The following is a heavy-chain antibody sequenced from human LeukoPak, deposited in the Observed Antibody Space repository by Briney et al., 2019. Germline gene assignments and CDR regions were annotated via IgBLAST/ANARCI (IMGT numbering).Heavy chain of an antibody. CDR1: GFTFSSYA. D-gene: IGHD3-10*01. V-gene: IGHV3-30-3*01. CDR3: ARDYSNYYGTFDP. J-gene: IGHJ5*02. Sequence: GGSLRLSCAASGFTFSSYAMHWVRQAPGKGLEWVAVISYDGSNKYYADSVKGRFTISRDNSKNTLYLQMNSLRAEDTAAYYCARDYSNYYGTFDPWGQGTLVTVSS. CDR2: ISYDGSNK.